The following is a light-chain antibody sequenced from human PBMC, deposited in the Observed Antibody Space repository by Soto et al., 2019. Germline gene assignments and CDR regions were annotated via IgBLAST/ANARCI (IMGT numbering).Light chain of an antibody. Sequence: QSALTQPASVSGSPGQSIAISCTGTSSDIGGYNYVSWFQQHPGRAPRVLISEVSNRPPGVSHRFSGSKAGITASLTISGLQAEDEADYYCSSFRSGGTFVFGTGTKVTVL. CDR1: SSDIGGYNY. V-gene: IGLV2-14*01. J-gene: IGLJ1*01. CDR2: EVS. CDR3: SSFRSGGTFV.